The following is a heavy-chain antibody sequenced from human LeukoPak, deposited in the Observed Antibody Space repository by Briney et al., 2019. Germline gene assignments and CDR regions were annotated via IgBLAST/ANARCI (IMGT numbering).Heavy chain of an antibody. Sequence: SETLSLTCTVSGGSISSYSWGWIRQPPGKGLEWIGYIYHTGSTNYNPSLRSRVTISLDTSKNHFSLKLNSVTAADTAVYYCARLYSSGWRYFDYWGQGTVVTVSS. D-gene: IGHD6-19*01. J-gene: IGHJ4*02. V-gene: IGHV4-59*08. CDR1: GGSISSYS. CDR3: ARLYSSGWRYFDY. CDR2: IYHTGST.